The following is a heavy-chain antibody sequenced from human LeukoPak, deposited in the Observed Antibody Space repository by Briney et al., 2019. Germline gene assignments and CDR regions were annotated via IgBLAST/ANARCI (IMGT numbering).Heavy chain of an antibody. D-gene: IGHD5-18*01. Sequence: SETLSLTCSVSGDSINNYYWSWIRQPPGKGLEWLGYIYYSGTTNYNPSLKSRVSISVDTSKNQLSLRLTSVTAADTDVYYCARSGYHDGYSYGLFDHWCQGTLVTVSS. V-gene: IGHV4-59*12. CDR3: ARSGYHDGYSYGLFDH. CDR1: GDSINNYY. CDR2: IYYSGTT. J-gene: IGHJ4*02.